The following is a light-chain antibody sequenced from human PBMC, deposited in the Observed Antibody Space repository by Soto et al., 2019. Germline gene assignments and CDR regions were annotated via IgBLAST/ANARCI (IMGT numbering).Light chain of an antibody. CDR3: AAWDDSLSGVV. V-gene: IGLV1-47*01. CDR2: RNN. CDR1: SSNIGSNY. J-gene: IGLJ2*01. Sequence: QSALTQPPSGSGSPGQRVTISCSGSSSNIGSNYVYWYQQLPGTAPKLLIYRNNQRPSGVPDRFSGSKSGTSASLAISGLRSEDQADYYCAAWDDSLSGVVFGGGTQLTVL.